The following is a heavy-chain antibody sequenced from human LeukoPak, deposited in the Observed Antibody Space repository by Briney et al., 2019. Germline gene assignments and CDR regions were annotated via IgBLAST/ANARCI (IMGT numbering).Heavy chain of an antibody. CDR2: ISGSGGST. CDR3: AKGKDDSSGWYFFY. Sequence: GGSLRLSCAASGFTFSSYAMSWVRQAPGKGLEWVSAISGSGGSTYYADSVKGRFTISRDNSKNTLYLQVNSLRAEDTAVYYCAKGKDDSSGWYFFYWGQGTLVTVSS. V-gene: IGHV3-23*01. CDR1: GFTFSSYA. D-gene: IGHD6-19*01. J-gene: IGHJ4*02.